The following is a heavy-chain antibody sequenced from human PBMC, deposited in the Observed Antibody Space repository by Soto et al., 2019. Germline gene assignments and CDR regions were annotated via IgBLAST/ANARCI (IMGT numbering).Heavy chain of an antibody. CDR2: MNPNSGNT. J-gene: IGHJ5*02. D-gene: IGHD3-3*01. Sequence: QVQLVQSGAEVKKPGASVKVSCKASGYTFTSYDINWVRQATGQGLEWMGWMNPNSGNTGYAQKIQGRVTMTRNTSESTAYMELSSLRYEDTAVYYCASSLEPFDPWGQGTMVTVSS. CDR3: ASSLEPFDP. CDR1: GYTFTSYD. V-gene: IGHV1-8*01.